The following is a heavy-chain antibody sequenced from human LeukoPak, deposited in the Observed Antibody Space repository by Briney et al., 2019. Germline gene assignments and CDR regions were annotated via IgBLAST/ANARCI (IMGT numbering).Heavy chain of an antibody. CDR2: ISTYNGNT. J-gene: IGHJ4*02. CDR1: GYTFTTYD. V-gene: IGHV1-18*01. CDR3: AKGRRSSFFDY. Sequence: ASVKVSCKASGYTFTTYDINWVRQAPGQGLEWMGWISTYNGNTNYAQKLQGRVTMTIDTSTTTAYMELRSLRSDDTAVYYCAKGRRSSFFDYWGQGTLVTVPS.